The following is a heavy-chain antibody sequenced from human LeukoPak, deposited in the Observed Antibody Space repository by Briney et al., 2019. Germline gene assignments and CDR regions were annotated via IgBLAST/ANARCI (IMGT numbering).Heavy chain of an antibody. CDR3: ARSRAFNSGAFDP. Sequence: KSSETLSLTCTVSGASVSSASYWSWIRQPPGKGVEWIAHIYNGVNTNYNPSLKSRVTISVDTSKNQFSLRLNSVTAADMAVYYRARSRAFNSGAFDPWGQGSLVTVSS. D-gene: IGHD1-26*01. CDR2: IYNGVNT. V-gene: IGHV4-61*01. CDR1: GASVSSASY. J-gene: IGHJ5*02.